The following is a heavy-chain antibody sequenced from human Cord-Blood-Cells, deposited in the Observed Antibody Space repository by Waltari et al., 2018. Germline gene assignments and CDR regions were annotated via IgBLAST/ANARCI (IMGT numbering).Heavy chain of an antibody. CDR1: GDSVSSNSAA. CDR2: TYYRSKWYN. J-gene: IGHJ4*02. CDR3: ARDQEPNYYDSSGYYYFDY. Sequence: QVQLQQSGPGLVKPSQTLSLTCAISGDSVSSNSAAWNWIRQSPSRGLEWLGRTYYRSKWYNDYAVSVKSRITINPDTSKNQFSLQLNSGTPEDTAVYYCARDQEPNYYDSSGYYYFDYWGQGTLVTVSS. V-gene: IGHV6-1*01. D-gene: IGHD3-22*01.